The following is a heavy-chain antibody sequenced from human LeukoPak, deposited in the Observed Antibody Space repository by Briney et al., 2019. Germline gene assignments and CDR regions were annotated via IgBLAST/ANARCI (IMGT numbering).Heavy chain of an antibody. CDR3: ARAGRIAARPNDYYYYMGV. Sequence: ASVKVSCKASGYTFTGYYMHWVRQAPGQGLEWMGWINPNSGGTNYAQKFQGRVTMTRDTSISTAYMELSRLRSDDTAVYYCARAGRIAARPNDYYYYMGVWGKGTTVTVSS. CDR1: GYTFTGYY. V-gene: IGHV1-2*02. D-gene: IGHD6-6*01. J-gene: IGHJ6*03. CDR2: INPNSGGT.